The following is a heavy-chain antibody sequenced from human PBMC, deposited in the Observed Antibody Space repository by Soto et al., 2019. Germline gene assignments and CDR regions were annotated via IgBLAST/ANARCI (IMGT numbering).Heavy chain of an antibody. J-gene: IGHJ4*02. CDR1: GFSFISYG. Sequence: GGSLRLSCAAAGFSFISYGMHWVRQAPGKGLEWVAVISYDGSNKYYADSVKGRFTISRDNSKNTLYLQMNSLRAEDTAVYYCAKDRDAANRXDYWGQGT. CDR3: AKDRDAANRXDY. D-gene: IGHD2-2*01. CDR2: ISYDGSNK. V-gene: IGHV3-30*18.